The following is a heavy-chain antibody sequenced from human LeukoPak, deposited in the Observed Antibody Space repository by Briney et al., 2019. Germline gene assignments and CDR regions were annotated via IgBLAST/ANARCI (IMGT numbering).Heavy chain of an antibody. D-gene: IGHD3-10*01. Sequence: GGSLRLSCVVSGITLSNYGMSWVRQTPGKGLEWVSGISERGGSTNYADSVKGRFIISRDTSKNTVYLQMNSLRVEDTAVYFCAKRGIVIRAVIIIGFHKEAYYFDYWGQGILVTVSS. J-gene: IGHJ4*02. CDR3: AKRGIVIRAVIIIGFHKEAYYFDY. CDR1: GITLSNYG. V-gene: IGHV3-23*01. CDR2: ISERGGST.